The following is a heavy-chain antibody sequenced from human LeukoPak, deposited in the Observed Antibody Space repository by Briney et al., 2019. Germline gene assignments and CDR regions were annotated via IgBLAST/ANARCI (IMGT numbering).Heavy chain of an antibody. D-gene: IGHD3-3*01. CDR1: GFTFSSYA. V-gene: IGHV3-23*01. CDR3: AKDLPAYDFWSGYPDY. Sequence: TGGSLRLSCAASGFTFSSYAMSWVRQAPGKGLEWVSAISGSGGSTYYADSVKGRFTISRDNSKNTLYLQMNSLRAEDTAVYYCAKDLPAYDFWSGYPDYWGQGTLVTVSS. J-gene: IGHJ4*02. CDR2: ISGSGGST.